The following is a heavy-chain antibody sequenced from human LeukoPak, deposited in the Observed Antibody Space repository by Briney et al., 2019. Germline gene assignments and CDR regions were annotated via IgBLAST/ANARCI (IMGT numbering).Heavy chain of an antibody. CDR2: INHSGNT. CDR3: ATEGLGYCTNGVCYNGY. J-gene: IGHJ4*02. D-gene: IGHD2-8*01. V-gene: IGHV4-34*01. Sequence: PSETLSLTCAAYGGSLSGYYGSWIRQPPGKGLEWIGEINHSGNTNYNPSLKSRVTISVDTSKNQFSLKLSSVTAADTAVYYCATEGLGYCTNGVCYNGYWGQGTLVTVSS. CDR1: GGSLSGYY.